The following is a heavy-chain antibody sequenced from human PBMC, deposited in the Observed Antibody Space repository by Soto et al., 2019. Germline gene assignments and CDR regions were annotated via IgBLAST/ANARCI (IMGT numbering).Heavy chain of an antibody. V-gene: IGHV4-34*01. J-gene: IGHJ4*02. CDR3: ARHDFWSGDGFDY. CDR2: INHSGST. CDR1: GGSFSGYY. Sequence: QVQLQQWGAGLLKPSETLSLTCAVYGGSFSGYYWSWIRQPPGKGLEWSGEINHSGSTNYNPSLKSRVTISVDTSKNQFSLKLSSVTAADTAVYYCARHDFWSGDGFDYWGQGTLVTVSS. D-gene: IGHD3-3*01.